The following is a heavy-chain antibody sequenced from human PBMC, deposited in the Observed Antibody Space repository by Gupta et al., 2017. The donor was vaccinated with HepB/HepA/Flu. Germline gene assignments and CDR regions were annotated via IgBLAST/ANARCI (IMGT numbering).Heavy chain of an antibody. D-gene: IGHD5-12*01. Sequence: QVQLQQWGAGLMKPSETLSLTCAVYGGSFSDYFWNWIRQSPGKGLEWIGEINRSGSTNYSPSLKSRVTISVDTSKMQFSLKLNSVTAADSAVYYCGRGRGYSHGWVYYFYDMDVWGQGTTVTVSS. V-gene: IGHV4-34*01. CDR2: INRSGST. CDR1: GGSFSDYF. CDR3: GRGRGYSHGWVYYFYDMDV. J-gene: IGHJ6*02.